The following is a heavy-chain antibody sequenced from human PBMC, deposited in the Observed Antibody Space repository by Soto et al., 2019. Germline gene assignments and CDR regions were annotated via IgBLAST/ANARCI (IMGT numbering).Heavy chain of an antibody. J-gene: IGHJ5*01. V-gene: IGHV4-59*01. CDR1: GGSIGSYY. Sequence: ETLSLTCTVSGGSIGSYYWSWIRQTPGKGLEWIGYIFYSGSTNYNPSFQRRLTISVDTSKNQFSLKLSSVTAADTAVYYCARVVDYDTLTGYYRGAGWFDPWGQGTLVTVSS. CDR3: ARVVDYDTLTGYYRGAGWFDP. D-gene: IGHD3-9*01. CDR2: IFYSGST.